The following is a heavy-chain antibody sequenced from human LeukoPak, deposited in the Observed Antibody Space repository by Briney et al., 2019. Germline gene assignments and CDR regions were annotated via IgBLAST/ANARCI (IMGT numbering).Heavy chain of an antibody. CDR3: AARYGSGSYSF. Sequence: SVKVSCKASGGTFSSYAISWVRQAPGQGLEWMGRIIPILGIANYAQKFQGRVTITADKSTSTAYVELSSLRSEDTAVYYCAARYGSGSYSFWSQGTLVTVSS. CDR2: IIPILGIA. J-gene: IGHJ4*02. D-gene: IGHD3-10*01. CDR1: GGTFSSYA. V-gene: IGHV1-69*04.